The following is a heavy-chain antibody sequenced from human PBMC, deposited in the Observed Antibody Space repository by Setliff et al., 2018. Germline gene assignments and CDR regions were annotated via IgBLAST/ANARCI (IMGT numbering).Heavy chain of an antibody. J-gene: IGHJ6*03. V-gene: IGHV3-11*05. D-gene: IGHD2-2*03. CDR1: GFTFSDHY. CDR2: ISSGSGTYT. Sequence: LRLSCAASGFTFSDHYMSWIRQAPGKGLEWVSYISSGSGTYTNYADSVKGRFTISRDNAKNSLYLQMNSLRAEDTALYYCARGGFGYCSSTSCQWGYYSMDVWGKGTTVTVSS. CDR3: ARGGFGYCSSTSCQWGYYSMDV.